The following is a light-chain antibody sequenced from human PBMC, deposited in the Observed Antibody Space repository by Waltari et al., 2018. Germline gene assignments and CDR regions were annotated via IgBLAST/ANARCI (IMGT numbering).Light chain of an antibody. V-gene: IGKV1-16*02. J-gene: IGKJ2*01. CDR3: QQYHTYPFT. CDR2: DAS. CDR1: QGIYNY. Sequence: DIQMTQSPSSLSASVGERVTITCRASQGIYNYLAWFQQKPGKAPKSLIYDASRLQSGVPSKFSLQPEDFATYYCQQYHTYPFTFGQGTKLEIK.